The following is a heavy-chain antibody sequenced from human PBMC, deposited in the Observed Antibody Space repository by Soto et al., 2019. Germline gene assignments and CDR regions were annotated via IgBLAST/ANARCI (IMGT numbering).Heavy chain of an antibody. D-gene: IGHD6-13*01. CDR1: GFTFSSYA. Sequence: EVQLLESGGGLVQPGGSLRLSCAASGFTFSSYAMSWVRQAPGKGLEWVSAISGSGGSTYYADSVKGRFTISRDNSKNTLYMQMNSLRAEDTAVYYCAKDRDSSSWYAPEYYFDHWGQGTLVTVSS. J-gene: IGHJ4*02. CDR2: ISGSGGST. V-gene: IGHV3-23*01. CDR3: AKDRDSSSWYAPEYYFDH.